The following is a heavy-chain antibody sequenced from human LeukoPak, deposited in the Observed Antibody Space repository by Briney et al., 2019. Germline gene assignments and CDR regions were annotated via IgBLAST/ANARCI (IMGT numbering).Heavy chain of an antibody. CDR1: GGAITNYY. D-gene: IGHD2-2*01. CDR3: ASGYCSTTSCPHY. CDR2: IYYSGST. J-gene: IGHJ4*02. V-gene: IGHV4-59*01. Sequence: SETVSLTCTVSGGAITNYYWNWIRQPPGKGLEWIGHIYYSGSTYYNPSLKSRVTISVDTSKNQFSLKLSSVTAADSAVYYCASGYCSTTSCPHYWGQGTLVTVSS.